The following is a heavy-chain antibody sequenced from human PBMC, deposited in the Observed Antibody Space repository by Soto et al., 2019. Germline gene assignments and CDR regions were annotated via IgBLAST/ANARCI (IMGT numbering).Heavy chain of an antibody. Sequence: EVQLLESGGGLVQPGGSLRLSCAASGFTFSSYAMSWVRQAPGKGLEWVSAISGSGGSTYYADSVKGRLTISRDNYKNTLYLQMNSMRDEDTAVYYCAKDLGRCSGGSCYSLSLDFDYWGQGTLVTVSS. CDR2: ISGSGGST. D-gene: IGHD2-15*01. V-gene: IGHV3-23*01. CDR1: GFTFSSYA. J-gene: IGHJ4*02. CDR3: AKDLGRCSGGSCYSLSLDFDY.